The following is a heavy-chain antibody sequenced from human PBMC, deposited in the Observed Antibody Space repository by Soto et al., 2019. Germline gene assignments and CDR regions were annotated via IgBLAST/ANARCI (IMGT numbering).Heavy chain of an antibody. J-gene: IGHJ4*02. CDR3: ARPQGDDSSSYYY. CDR2: IYYSGST. D-gene: IGHD3-22*01. CDR1: GGSISSSSYY. V-gene: IGHV4-39*01. Sequence: SETLSLTCTVSGGSISSSSYYWGWIRQPPGKGLEWIGSIYYSGSTYYNPSLKSRVTISVDTSKNQFSLKLSSVTAADTAVYYCARPQGDDSSSYYYWGQGTLVTVSS.